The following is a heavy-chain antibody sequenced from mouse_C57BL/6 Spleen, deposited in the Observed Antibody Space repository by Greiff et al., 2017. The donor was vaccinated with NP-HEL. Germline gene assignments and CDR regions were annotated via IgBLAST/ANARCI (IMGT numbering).Heavy chain of an antibody. D-gene: IGHD1-1*01. Sequence: VHLVESGPGLVQPSQSLSITCHLSPSSFPLPRFPFFLPSPFHCLYLLLFIWSGGSTDYNVAFISRLSISKDNSKSQVFFKMNSLQADDTAIYYCARNSYYYGSSFDYWGQGTTLTVSS. CDR1: PSSFPLPR. CDR2: IWSGGST. CDR3: ARNSYYYGSSFDY. J-gene: IGHJ2*01. V-gene: IGHV2-2*01.